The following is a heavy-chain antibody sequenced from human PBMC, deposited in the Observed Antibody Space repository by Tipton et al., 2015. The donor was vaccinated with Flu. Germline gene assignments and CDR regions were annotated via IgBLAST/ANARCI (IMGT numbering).Heavy chain of an antibody. CDR3: ARSADYYASGTPFDS. D-gene: IGHD3-10*01. J-gene: IGHJ4*02. CDR2: IYSDGST. V-gene: IGHV3-53*01. Sequence: GSLRLSCAASGFTVSSNYMSWVRQAPGKGLEWVSVIYSDGSTYYVDSVKGRFTVSRDNSKNMLSLQMNSLRAEDTAVYFCARSADYYASGTPFDSWGQGTRVSVSS. CDR1: GFTVSSNY.